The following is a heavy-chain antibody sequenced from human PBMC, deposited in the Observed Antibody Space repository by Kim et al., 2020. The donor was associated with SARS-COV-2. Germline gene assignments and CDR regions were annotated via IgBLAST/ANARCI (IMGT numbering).Heavy chain of an antibody. Sequence: ADSMKGRFTVSRDNSRNTLYLGMNSLTSDDTAVYYCARDLCGGGSCYRFDYWGQGNLVTGSS. J-gene: IGHJ4*02. CDR3: ARDLCGGGSCYRFDY. V-gene: IGHV3-30*01. D-gene: IGHD2-15*01.